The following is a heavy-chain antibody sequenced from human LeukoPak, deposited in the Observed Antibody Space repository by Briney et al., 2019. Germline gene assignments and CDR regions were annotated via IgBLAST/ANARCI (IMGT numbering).Heavy chain of an antibody. Sequence: PGGSLRLSCAASGFTFSSYGMHWVRQAPGKGLEWVAVISYDGSNKYYADSVKGRFTISRDNAKNSLYLQMNSLRAEDTAVYYCARELGLLRNWGQGTLVTVSS. CDR1: GFTFSSYG. V-gene: IGHV3-30*03. CDR3: ARELGLLRN. CDR2: ISYDGSNK. J-gene: IGHJ4*02.